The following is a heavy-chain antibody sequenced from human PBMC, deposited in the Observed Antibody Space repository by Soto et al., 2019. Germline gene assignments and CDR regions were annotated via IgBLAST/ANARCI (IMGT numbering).Heavy chain of an antibody. CDR2: IYYRGSA. CDR3: ARRGVSGPVDY. CDR1: GGSISSSSYY. D-gene: IGHD3-10*01. J-gene: IGHJ4*02. V-gene: IGHV4-39*02. Sequence: QLQLQESGPGLVKPSETLSLTCTVSGGSISSSSYYWGWIRKPPGKGLEWIGNIYYRGSAYYNPSRKSPVTISVDMSKNNFSLKLSSVSAADTAVYYCARRGVSGPVDYWGQGTLVTVSS.